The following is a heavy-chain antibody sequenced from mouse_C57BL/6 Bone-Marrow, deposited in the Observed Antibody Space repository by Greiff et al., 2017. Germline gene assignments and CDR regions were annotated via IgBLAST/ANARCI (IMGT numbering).Heavy chain of an antibody. CDR3: AGWTRSDYDGAPWFAY. CDR1: GYTFTGYW. V-gene: IGHV1-9*01. CDR2: ILPGSGST. J-gene: IGHJ3*01. Sequence: VQLKESGAELMKPGASVKLSCKATGYTFTGYWIEWVKQRPGQGLEWIGEILPGSGSTNYNEKFKGKATFTADTSSNTAYMQLSSLTTEDSAIYYCAGWTRSDYDGAPWFAYWGQGTLLTVSA. D-gene: IGHD2-4*01.